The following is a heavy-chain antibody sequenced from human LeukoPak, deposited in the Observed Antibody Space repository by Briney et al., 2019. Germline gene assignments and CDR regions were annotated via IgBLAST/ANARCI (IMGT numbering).Heavy chain of an antibody. D-gene: IGHD3-10*01. CDR2: INAGNGNT. V-gene: IGHV1-3*01. Sequence: ASVKVSCKASGYTFTSYAMHWVRQAPGQRLEWMGWINAGNGNTKYSQKFQGRVTITRDTSASTAYMELSSLRSEDTAVYYCASSWFTMVLGGPSQLDYWGQGTLVTASS. CDR3: ASSWFTMVLGGPSQLDY. J-gene: IGHJ4*02. CDR1: GYTFTSYA.